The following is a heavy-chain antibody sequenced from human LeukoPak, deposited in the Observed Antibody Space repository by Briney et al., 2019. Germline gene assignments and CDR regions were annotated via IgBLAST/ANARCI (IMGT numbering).Heavy chain of an antibody. CDR2: IYPGDSDT. CDR1: GYSFTSYW. J-gene: IGHJ4*02. D-gene: IGHD3-16*01. Sequence: GESLKISCKGSGYSFTSYWIGWVRQMPGKGLEWMGIIYPGDSDTRYSPSFQGQVTISADKSISTAYLQWSGLKASDTATYYCARQTPQFGDYLDYWGQGTLVTVSS. V-gene: IGHV5-51*01. CDR3: ARQTPQFGDYLDY.